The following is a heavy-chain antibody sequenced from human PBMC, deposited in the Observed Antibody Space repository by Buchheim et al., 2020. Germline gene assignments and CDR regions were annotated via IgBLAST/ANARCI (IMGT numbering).Heavy chain of an antibody. V-gene: IGHV3-30*03. CDR2: ISYDGSNK. Sequence: VQLVESGGGLVQPGGSLRLSCAASGFTFSSYWMSWVRQAPGKGLEWVAVISYDGSNKYYADSVKGRFTISRDNSKNTLYLQMNSLRAEDTAVYYCARDGGYGQNWFDPWGQGTL. D-gene: IGHD5-12*01. CDR3: ARDGGYGQNWFDP. J-gene: IGHJ5*02. CDR1: GFTFSSYW.